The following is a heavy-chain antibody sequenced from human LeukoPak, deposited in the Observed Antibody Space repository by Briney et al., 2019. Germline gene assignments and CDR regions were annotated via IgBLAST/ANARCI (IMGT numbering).Heavy chain of an antibody. CDR3: ARGVIYVYYYYMDV. CDR1: GGSISSGGYY. Sequence: SQTLSLTCTVSGGSISSGGYYWSWIRQPAGKGLEWIGRIYTSGSTNYNPSLKSRVTISVDTSKNQFSLKLSSVTAADTAVYYCARGVIYVYYYYMDVWGKGTTVTISS. J-gene: IGHJ6*03. CDR2: IYTSGST. D-gene: IGHD3-10*01. V-gene: IGHV4-61*02.